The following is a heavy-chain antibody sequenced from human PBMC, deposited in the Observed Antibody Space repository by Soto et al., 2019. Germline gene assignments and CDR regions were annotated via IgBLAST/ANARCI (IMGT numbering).Heavy chain of an antibody. Sequence: GGSLRLSCAASGFTFNNYGMNWVRQAPGKGLEWVAIISNDGSNKYYIESVRGRFTISRDNSKNMLFLQMNSLRVEDTAVYFCTKDGRFDSDGSLYYYYYGMDVWGQGTMVTVSS. J-gene: IGHJ6*02. CDR2: ISNDGSNK. CDR1: GFTFNNYG. V-gene: IGHV3-30*18. CDR3: TKDGRFDSDGSLYYYYYGMDV. D-gene: IGHD2-15*01.